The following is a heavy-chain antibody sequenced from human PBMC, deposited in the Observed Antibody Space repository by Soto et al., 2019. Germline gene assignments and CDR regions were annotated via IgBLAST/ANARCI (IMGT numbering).Heavy chain of an antibody. CDR2: IVVGSGNT. D-gene: IGHD1-1*01. Sequence: QIQLVQFGPEVRKPGTPVKVSCKASGFTFSSCGIHWVRQARGQRLEWIGWIVVGSGNTNYAQKFQERVTITRDVSTNPAHMELTSLRSDDTAVYYGAADLAPTDPYNGFAPWGQGTLVTVSS. CDR1: GFTFSSCG. CDR3: AADLAPTDPYNGFAP. J-gene: IGHJ5*02. V-gene: IGHV1-58*02.